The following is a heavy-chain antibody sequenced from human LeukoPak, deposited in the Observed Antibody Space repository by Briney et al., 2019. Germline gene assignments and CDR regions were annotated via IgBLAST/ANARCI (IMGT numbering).Heavy chain of an antibody. V-gene: IGHV3-15*01. CDR3: TTKVAVRDRDAFDI. CDR2: IKSKTDGGTT. Sequence: GGSLRLSCAASGFTFSNAWMSWVRQAPGKGLEWVGRIKSKTDGGTTDYAAPVKGRFTISRDDSKNTLYLQMNSLKTEDTAVYYCTTKVAVRDRDAFDIWGQGTMVTVSS. CDR1: GFTFSNAW. D-gene: IGHD3-10*01. J-gene: IGHJ3*02.